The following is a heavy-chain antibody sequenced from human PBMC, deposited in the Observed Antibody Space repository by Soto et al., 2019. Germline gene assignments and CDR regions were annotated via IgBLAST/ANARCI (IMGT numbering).Heavy chain of an antibody. CDR3: AARTRSCYDY. J-gene: IGHJ4*02. Sequence: XTLSLTCTVSGGSLSSNTYYWGWIRQPPGKGLEWIVSIYYSGNTYYNPYLKSRVTISLDTSKNQFSPKLTSVTAADTAVYYCAARTRSCYDYWGQGTLGTVSS. D-gene: IGHD2-15*01. CDR2: IYYSGNT. V-gene: IGHV4-39*01. CDR1: GGSLSSNTYY.